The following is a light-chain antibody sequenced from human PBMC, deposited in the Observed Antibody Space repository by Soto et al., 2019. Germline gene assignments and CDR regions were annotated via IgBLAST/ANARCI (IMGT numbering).Light chain of an antibody. CDR3: QQYHNWPPYT. CDR1: QSVTSK. J-gene: IGKJ2*01. Sequence: EIVMTQSPATLSVSPGDRATLFCRASQSVTSKLAWYQQKRGQPPRLLIYGASTRATGIPARFSGSGSGTEFTLTISSLQSEDFAVYYCQQYHNWPPYTFGQGTKLEIK. V-gene: IGKV3-15*01. CDR2: GAS.